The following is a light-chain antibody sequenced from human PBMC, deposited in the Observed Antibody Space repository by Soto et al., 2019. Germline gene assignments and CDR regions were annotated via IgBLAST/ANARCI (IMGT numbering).Light chain of an antibody. V-gene: IGKV3-20*01. CDR3: QQYGSSLPWT. CDR1: QSVGND. Sequence: EIVMTQSPATLSVSPGDRATLSCRASQSVGNDLAWYQQKPGQAPRLLIYDASNRATGIPARFSGSGSGTDFTLTISRLEPEDFAVFYCQQYGSSLPWTFGQGTKVDIK. J-gene: IGKJ1*01. CDR2: DAS.